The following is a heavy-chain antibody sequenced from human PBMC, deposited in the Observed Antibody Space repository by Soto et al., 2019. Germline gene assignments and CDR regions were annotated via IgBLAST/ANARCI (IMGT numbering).Heavy chain of an antibody. V-gene: IGHV5-51*01. Sequence: GESLKISCKGSGYSFTSYWIGWVRQMPGKGLEWMGIIYPGDSDTRYSPSFQGQVTISADKSISTAYLQWSSLRADDTAVYYCGKERRGSGWFVCSYWGQGILVTVSS. J-gene: IGHJ4*02. CDR2: IYPGDSDT. D-gene: IGHD6-19*01. CDR1: GYSFTSYW. CDR3: GKERRGSGWFVCSY.